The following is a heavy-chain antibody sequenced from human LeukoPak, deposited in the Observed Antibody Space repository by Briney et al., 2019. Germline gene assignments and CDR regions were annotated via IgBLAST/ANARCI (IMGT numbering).Heavy chain of an antibody. CDR3: TTDLVGLFDP. CDR1: GFTFSSYA. J-gene: IGHJ5*02. V-gene: IGHV3-15*01. Sequence: GGSLRLSCAASGFTFSSYAMSWVRQAPGKGLEWVGRIKSKTDGGTTDYAAPVKGRFTISRDDSKNTLYLQMNSLKTEDTAVYYCTTDLVGLFDPWGQGTLVTVSS. CDR2: IKSKTDGGTT.